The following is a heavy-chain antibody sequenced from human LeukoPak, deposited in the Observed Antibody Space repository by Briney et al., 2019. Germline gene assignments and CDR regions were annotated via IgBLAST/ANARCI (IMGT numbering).Heavy chain of an antibody. D-gene: IGHD2-15*01. J-gene: IGHJ4*02. CDR2: IKSKTDGGTT. CDR3: TTRYCSGGRCDY. V-gene: IGHV3-15*01. Sequence: PGGSLRLSCAASGFTFSNAWMNWVRQAPGKGLEWVGRIKSKTDGGTTDYAAPVKGRFTISRDDSKTTLYLQMNSLKTEDTAVYYCTTRYCSGGRCDYWGQGTPVTVSS. CDR1: GFTFSNAW.